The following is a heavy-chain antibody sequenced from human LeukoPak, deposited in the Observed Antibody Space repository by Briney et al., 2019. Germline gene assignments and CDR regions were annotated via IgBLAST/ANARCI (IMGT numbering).Heavy chain of an antibody. CDR1: GGSISSYY. CDR3: ARGLPVRGVITPRFVAFDI. CDR2: INHSGST. Sequence: KSSETLSLTCTVSGGSISSYYWSWIRQPPGKGLEWIGEINHSGSTNYNPSLKSRVTISVDTSKNQFSLKLSSVTAADTAVYYCARGLPVRGVITPRFVAFDIWGQGTMVTVSS. V-gene: IGHV4-34*01. J-gene: IGHJ3*02. D-gene: IGHD3-10*01.